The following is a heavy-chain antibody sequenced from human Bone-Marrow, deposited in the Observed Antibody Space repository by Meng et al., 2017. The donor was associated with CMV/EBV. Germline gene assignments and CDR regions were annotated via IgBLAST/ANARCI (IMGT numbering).Heavy chain of an antibody. D-gene: IGHD4-17*01. Sequence: GGSLRLSCAASGFTVSSNYMSWVRQAPGKGLEWVSVIYSDDSTYYADSVKGRFTISRDNAKNSLYLQMNSLRAEDTAVYYCARVYADSNGMDVWGQGTTVTVYS. J-gene: IGHJ6*02. CDR1: GFTVSSNY. CDR2: IYSDDST. V-gene: IGHV3-53*01. CDR3: ARVYADSNGMDV.